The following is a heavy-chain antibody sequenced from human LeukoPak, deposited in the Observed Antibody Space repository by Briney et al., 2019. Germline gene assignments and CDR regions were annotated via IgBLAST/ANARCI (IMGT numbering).Heavy chain of an antibody. D-gene: IGHD1-1*01. V-gene: IGHV3-7*01. CDR2: INPDGSTT. CDR3: ARHGGTTGYGLDL. CDR1: EFTFSTSW. J-gene: IGHJ6*02. Sequence: GGSLRLSCAASEFTFSTSWMCWVRQAAGKGLEWVANINPDGSTTHYMDSAKGRFTISRDNAKNSLYLHMNSLRVEDTALYYCARHGGTTGYGLDLWGQGTTVTVSS.